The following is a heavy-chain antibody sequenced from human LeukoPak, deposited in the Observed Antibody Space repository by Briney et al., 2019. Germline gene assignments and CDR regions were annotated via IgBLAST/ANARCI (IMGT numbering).Heavy chain of an antibody. J-gene: IGHJ4*02. Sequence: PGGSLRLSCAASGFTFSSYSMNWVRQAPGKGLEWVSYISSSSSTIYYADSVKGRFTISRDNAKNSLYLQMNSLRAEDTAVYYCANDYSNYRRANTLDYWGQGTLVTVSS. CDR1: GFTFSSYS. CDR3: ANDYSNYRRANTLDY. D-gene: IGHD4-11*01. V-gene: IGHV3-48*04. CDR2: ISSSSSTI.